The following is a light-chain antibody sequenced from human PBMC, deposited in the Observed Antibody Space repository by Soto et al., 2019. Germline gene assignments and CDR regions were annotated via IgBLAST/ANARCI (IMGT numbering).Light chain of an antibody. CDR2: DDG. CDR1: SSNVEHNS. J-gene: IGLJ1*01. CDR3: GAWDSGLTTYF. V-gene: IGLV1-51*01. Sequence: QSVLTHPPSVSAAAGQKVTISCSGSSSNVEHNSVSWYQQFPGTAPKFLIYDDGNRPSGIPDRFSGAKSGTSATLVITGLQTGDEADYYCGAWDSGLTTYFFGTGTKVTVL.